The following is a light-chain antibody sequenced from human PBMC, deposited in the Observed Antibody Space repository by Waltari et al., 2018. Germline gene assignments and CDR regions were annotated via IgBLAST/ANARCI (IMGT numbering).Light chain of an antibody. CDR2: KAS. CDR1: QSLNNW. Sequence: DIQMTQSPSTLSASVVDRVTITCRASQSLNNWLAWFQQKPGKAPKVLIYKASILESGVPSRFSGSVSGTEFTLTISSLQPDDFGSYYCQQYQKSPWTFGQGTKVEIK. V-gene: IGKV1-5*03. CDR3: QQYQKSPWT. J-gene: IGKJ1*01.